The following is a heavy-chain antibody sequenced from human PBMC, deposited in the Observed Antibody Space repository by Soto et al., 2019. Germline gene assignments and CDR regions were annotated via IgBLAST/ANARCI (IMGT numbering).Heavy chain of an antibody. V-gene: IGHV1-69*08. CDR3: ARDPVDPFRYMDV. CDR2: IIPLLGTA. Sequence: ASVKVSCKASEGTFSSYSITWVRQAPGQRLERMGEIIPLLGTANYAQQFQGRVTITGDKPTSTIHMGLSSLRSDATAVYYCARDPVDPFRYMDVWAQRTPVPVS. CDR1: EGTFSSYS. D-gene: IGHD5-12*01. J-gene: IGHJ6*02.